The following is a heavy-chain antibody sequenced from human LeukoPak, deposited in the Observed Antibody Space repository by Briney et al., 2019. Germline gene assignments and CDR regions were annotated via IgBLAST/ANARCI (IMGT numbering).Heavy chain of an antibody. V-gene: IGHV3-7*01. CDR1: GFTFSSYA. CDR2: IKQDGSEK. CDR3: ARDSFRVATITFYYYYYMDV. Sequence: GGSLRLSCAASGFTFSSYAMHWVRQAPGKGLEWVANIKQDGSEKYYVDSVKGRFTISRDNAKNSLYLQMNSLRAEDTAVYYCARDSFRVATITFYYYYYMDVWGKGTTVTVSS. D-gene: IGHD5-12*01. J-gene: IGHJ6*03.